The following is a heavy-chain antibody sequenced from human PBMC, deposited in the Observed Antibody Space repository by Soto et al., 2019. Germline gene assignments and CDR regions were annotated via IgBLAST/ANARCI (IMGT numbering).Heavy chain of an antibody. Sequence: GASVKVSCKASGDTFTANYIHWLRQAPGQGFEWMGWINPKSGGTKYPQRFQGRVTMTRDTSLSTVYMTLTNMDPVDTATYYCARTTNTGTDYWGQGTLVTVSS. V-gene: IGHV1-2*02. CDR1: GDTFTANY. CDR3: ARTTNTGTDY. J-gene: IGHJ4*02. CDR2: INPKSGGT. D-gene: IGHD1-1*01.